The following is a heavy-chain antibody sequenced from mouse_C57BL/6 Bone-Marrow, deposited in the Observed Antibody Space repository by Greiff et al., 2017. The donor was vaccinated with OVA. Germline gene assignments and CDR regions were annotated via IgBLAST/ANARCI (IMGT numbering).Heavy chain of an antibody. J-gene: IGHJ2*01. Sequence: QVQLQQSGAELVRPGTSVKVSCKASGYAFTNYLIEWVKQRPGQGLEWIGVINPGSGGTNYNEKFKGKATLTADKSSSTAYMQLSSLTSEDSAVYCCAREITTALGYWGQGTTLTVSS. CDR1: GYAFTNYL. CDR3: AREITTALGY. CDR2: INPGSGGT. V-gene: IGHV1-54*01. D-gene: IGHD1-2*01.